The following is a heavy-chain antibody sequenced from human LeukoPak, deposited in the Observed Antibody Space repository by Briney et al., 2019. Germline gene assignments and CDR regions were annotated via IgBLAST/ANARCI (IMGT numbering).Heavy chain of an antibody. CDR2: IKPDGSAE. V-gene: IGHV3-7*01. Sequence: SGGSLRLSCEDSGFSFDTHWMNWVRQFPGGGLEWVANIKPDGSAEYYLDSVKGRFSISRDNVKNLVYLQLNSLRTEDTAVYYCSGRSGFSSIYWGQGTLVTVSS. J-gene: IGHJ4*02. CDR3: SGRSGFSSIY. CDR1: GFSFDTHW. D-gene: IGHD2-2*01.